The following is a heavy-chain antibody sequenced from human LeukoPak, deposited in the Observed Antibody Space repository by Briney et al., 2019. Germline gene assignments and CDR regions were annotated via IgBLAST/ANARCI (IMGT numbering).Heavy chain of an antibody. J-gene: IGHJ3*02. CDR2: IYSGGST. CDR3: ARGWLRTYGGNPDAFDI. CDR1: GFTFSSYT. Sequence: PGGSLRLSCAASGFTFSSYTISWVRQAPGKGLEWVSVIYSGGSTYYADSVKGRFTLSRDNSKNTLYLQMNSLRAEDTAVYYCARGWLRTYGGNPDAFDIWGQGTVVTVSS. D-gene: IGHD4-23*01. V-gene: IGHV3-53*01.